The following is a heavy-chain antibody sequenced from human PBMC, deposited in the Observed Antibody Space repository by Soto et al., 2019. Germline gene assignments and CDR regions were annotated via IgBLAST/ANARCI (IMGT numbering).Heavy chain of an antibody. V-gene: IGHV3-64D*06. J-gene: IGHJ4*02. CDR3: VKEALTDGLLY. CDR1: VFTFSSYS. CDR2: ISSNGGST. Sequence: HPGGSLRLSCSASVFTFSSYSMHLVRQAPGKGLEYVSAISSNGGSTYYADSVKGRFTTSRDNSKNTLYLQMSSLRAEDTAVDYCVKEALTDGLLYWGQGTMVTVSS.